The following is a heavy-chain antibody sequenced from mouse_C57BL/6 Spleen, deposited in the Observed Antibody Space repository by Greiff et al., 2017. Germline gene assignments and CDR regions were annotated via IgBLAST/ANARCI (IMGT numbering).Heavy chain of an antibody. J-gene: IGHJ2*01. CDR1: GYAFSSSW. Sequence: QVQLQQSGPELVKPGASVKISCKASGYAFSSSWMNWVKQRPGKGLEWIGRIYPGDGDTNYNGKFKGKATLTADKSSSTAYMQLSSLTSEDSAVYFCARWGKNGYYFDYWGQGTTLTVSS. CDR3: ARWGKNGYYFDY. V-gene: IGHV1-82*01. CDR2: IYPGDGDT.